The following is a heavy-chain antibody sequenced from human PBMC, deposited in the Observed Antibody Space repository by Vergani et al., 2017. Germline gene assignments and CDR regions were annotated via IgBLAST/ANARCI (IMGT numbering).Heavy chain of an antibody. V-gene: IGHV4-34*01. CDR2: INHSGST. CDR1: GGSFSGYY. D-gene: IGHD5-18*01. Sequence: QVQLQQWGAGLLKPSETLSLTCAVYGGSFSGYYWSWIRQPPGKGLEWIGEINHSGSTNYNPSLKSRVTISVDTSKNQFSLKLSSVTAADTAVYYCARLRRGYSYGWGNWFDPWGQGTLVTVSS. CDR3: ARLRRGYSYGWGNWFDP. J-gene: IGHJ5*02.